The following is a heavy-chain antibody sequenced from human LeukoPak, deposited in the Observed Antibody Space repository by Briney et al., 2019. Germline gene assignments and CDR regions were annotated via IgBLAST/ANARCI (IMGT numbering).Heavy chain of an antibody. CDR1: GGSISSSNW. CDR3: AAGDWNEHVPAFDI. D-gene: IGHD1-1*01. J-gene: IGHJ3*02. V-gene: IGHV4-4*02. CDR2: IYHSGST. Sequence: SETLSLTCAVSGGSISSSNWWSWVRQPPGKGLEWIGEIYHSGSTNYNPSLKSRVTISVDTSKNQFSLKLSSVTAADTAVYYCAAGDWNEHVPAFDIWGQGTMVTVSS.